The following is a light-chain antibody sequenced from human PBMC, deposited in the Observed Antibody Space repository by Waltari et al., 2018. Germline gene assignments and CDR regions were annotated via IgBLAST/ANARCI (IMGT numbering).Light chain of an antibody. V-gene: IGLV3-21*04. CDR1: NIGSKR. J-gene: IGLJ3*02. CDR2: YDS. Sequence: YVLTQPPSVSVDPGKTARLTCGGVNIGSKRVTWYQQKPGQAPVLVMFYDSDRPSEIPERFSGSNSGNTATLTISWVEAGDEADYHCQVWDDVTDSGVFGGGTKLTVL. CDR3: QVWDDVTDSGV.